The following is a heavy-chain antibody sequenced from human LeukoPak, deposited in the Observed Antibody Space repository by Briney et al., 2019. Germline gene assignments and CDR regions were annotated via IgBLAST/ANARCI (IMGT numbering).Heavy chain of an antibody. J-gene: IGHJ4*02. V-gene: IGHV3-74*01. CDR3: ARETRPGHIDY. CDR2: INSDGSST. Sequence: PGGSLRLSCAASGFTFSSYWMHWVRHAPGKGLVWVSRINSDGSSTTYADSVKGRFTISRDNAKNTLYLQMNSLRAEDTAVYYCARETRPGHIDYWGQGTLVTVSS. CDR1: GFTFSSYW.